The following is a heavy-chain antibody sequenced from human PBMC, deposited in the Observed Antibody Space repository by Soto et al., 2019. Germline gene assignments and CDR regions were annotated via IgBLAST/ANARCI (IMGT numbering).Heavy chain of an antibody. CDR2: IIPIFGTA. J-gene: IGHJ4*02. CDR3: ARDTHGSSWFDY. Sequence: SVKVSCKASGGTFSSYAISWVRQAPGQGLEWMGGIIPIFGTANYAQKFQGRVTITADESTSTAYMELSSLRSEDTAVYYCARDTHGSSWFDYWGQGTLVTVSS. D-gene: IGHD2-15*01. V-gene: IGHV1-69*13. CDR1: GGTFSSYA.